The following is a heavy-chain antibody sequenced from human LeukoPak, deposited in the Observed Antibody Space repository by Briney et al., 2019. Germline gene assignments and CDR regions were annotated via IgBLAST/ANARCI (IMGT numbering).Heavy chain of an antibody. CDR3: ASIFSRVPATATHYDY. J-gene: IGHJ4*02. CDR2: INPNSGGT. Sequence: ASVKVSCKASGYTFTGYYMHWVRQAPGQGLEWMGWINPNSGGTNYAQKFQGRVTMTRDTSISTAYMELSRLRSDDTAVYYCASIFSRVPATATHYDYWGQGTLVTVSS. CDR1: GYTFTGYY. V-gene: IGHV1-2*02. D-gene: IGHD2-2*01.